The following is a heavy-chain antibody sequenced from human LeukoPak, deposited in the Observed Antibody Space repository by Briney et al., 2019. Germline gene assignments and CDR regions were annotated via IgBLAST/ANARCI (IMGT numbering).Heavy chain of an antibody. D-gene: IGHD3-3*01. J-gene: IGHJ6*02. V-gene: IGHV3-30-3*01. CDR1: GFTFSSYA. Sequence: PGGSLRLSCAASGFTFSSYAMHWVRQAPGKGLEWVAVISYDGSNKYYADSVKGRFTISRDNSKNTLYLQMNSLRAADTSVYYCGRHYDFVPGDGMDVWGQGTTVTAS. CDR2: ISYDGSNK. CDR3: GRHYDFVPGDGMDV.